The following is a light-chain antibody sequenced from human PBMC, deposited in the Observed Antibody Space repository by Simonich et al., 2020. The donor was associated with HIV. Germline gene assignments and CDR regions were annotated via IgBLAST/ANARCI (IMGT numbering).Light chain of an antibody. Sequence: EIVMTQSPATLSVSPGERATLSCRASQSVSSSLAWYQQKPGQAPRLLIYGASTRATGIPARFSGSGSGTEFTLTISSMQSEDFAVYYCQQYNNWPRTFDQGTKLEIK. CDR1: QSVSSS. CDR3: QQYNNWPRT. J-gene: IGKJ1*01. V-gene: IGKV3-15*01. CDR2: GAS.